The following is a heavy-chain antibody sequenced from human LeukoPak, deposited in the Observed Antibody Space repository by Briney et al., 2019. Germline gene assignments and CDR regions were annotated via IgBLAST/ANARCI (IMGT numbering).Heavy chain of an antibody. CDR2: IYYSGST. CDR3: ARALQDIVVVLAAAFGY. Sequence: SETLSLTCTVSGGSISSSSYYWGWIRQPPGKGLEWIGSIYYSGSTYYNPSLKSRVTISVDTSKNQFSLKLSSVTAADTAVYYCARALQDIVVVLAAAFGYWGQGTLVTVSS. V-gene: IGHV4-39*01. J-gene: IGHJ4*02. D-gene: IGHD2-2*01. CDR1: GGSISSSSYY.